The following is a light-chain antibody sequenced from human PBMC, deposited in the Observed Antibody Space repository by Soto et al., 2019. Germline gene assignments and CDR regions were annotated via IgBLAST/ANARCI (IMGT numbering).Light chain of an antibody. Sequence: DIQLTQSPSSLSASVVDKVTITFRASQIIRSYLNWVQQKPGKAPKLLIYDASRLQTGVPSRFSGSGSGTDFSLTISSLQPEDFATYYCQQSYSTPPWTFGQGTKVDIK. CDR2: DAS. CDR3: QQSYSTPPWT. J-gene: IGKJ1*01. CDR1: QIIRSY. V-gene: IGKV1-39*01.